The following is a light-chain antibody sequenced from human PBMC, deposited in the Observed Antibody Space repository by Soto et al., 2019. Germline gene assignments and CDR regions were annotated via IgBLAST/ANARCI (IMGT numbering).Light chain of an antibody. CDR3: SSFSPSSTLIV. CDR1: TGDVGAYDY. V-gene: IGLV2-14*03. J-gene: IGLJ3*02. Sequence: QSALTQPASVSGSPGQSITISCTGTTGDVGAYDYVSWYQHHPGKAPKLLIFDVTNRPSGVSDRFSGSKSGNTAFLTISGLQAEDEADYHCSSFSPSSTLIVFGGGTKLTVL. CDR2: DVT.